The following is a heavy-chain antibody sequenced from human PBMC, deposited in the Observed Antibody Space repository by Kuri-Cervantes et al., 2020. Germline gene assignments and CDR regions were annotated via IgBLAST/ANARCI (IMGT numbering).Heavy chain of an antibody. CDR3: VRETGRVPAAATGGFDY. CDR2: ISSRSSYI. Sequence: GGSLRLSCAASGFTFSSYSMNWVRQAPGKGLEWVSSISSRSSYIYYADSVKGRFTISRDNARNSLYLQMNSLKDEDTAVYYCVRETGRVPAAATGGFDYWGQGTLVTVSS. V-gene: IGHV3-21*01. D-gene: IGHD6-13*01. CDR1: GFTFSSYS. J-gene: IGHJ4*02.